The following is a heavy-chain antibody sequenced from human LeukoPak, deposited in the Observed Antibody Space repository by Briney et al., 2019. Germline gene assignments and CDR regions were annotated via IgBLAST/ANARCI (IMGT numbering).Heavy chain of an antibody. D-gene: IGHD3-10*01. CDR2: ISGSGGST. Sequence: GGSLRLSCAASGFTFSSYAMSWVRQAPGKGLEWVSAISGSGGSTYYADSVKGRFTISRDNSKNTLYLQMNSLRSEDTAVYYCATRVGEWVRGVYLAFRRFDYWGQGTLVTVSS. V-gene: IGHV3-23*01. CDR1: GFTFSSYA. CDR3: ATRVGEWVRGVYLAFRRFDY. J-gene: IGHJ4*02.